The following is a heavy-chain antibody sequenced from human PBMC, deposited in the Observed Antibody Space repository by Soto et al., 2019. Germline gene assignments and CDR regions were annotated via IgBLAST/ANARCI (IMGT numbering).Heavy chain of an antibody. J-gene: IGHJ6*02. CDR3: ARSPVGAMEHYYYYYGMDV. CDR2: IIPIFGTA. Sequence: SVKVSCKASGGTFSSYAISWVRQAPGQGLEWMGGIIPIFGTANYAQKFQGRVTITADESTSTAYMELSSLRSEDTAVYYCARSPVGAMEHYYYYYGMDVWGQGTTVTVSS. V-gene: IGHV1-69*13. D-gene: IGHD1-26*01. CDR1: GGTFSSYA.